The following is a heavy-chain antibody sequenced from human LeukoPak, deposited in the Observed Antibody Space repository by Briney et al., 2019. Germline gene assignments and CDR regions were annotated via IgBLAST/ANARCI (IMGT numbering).Heavy chain of an antibody. J-gene: IGHJ4*02. Sequence: GASVKVSCKASGYTFTSYGISWVRQAPGQGLEWMGWISAYNGNTNYAQKLQGRVTMTTDTSTSTAYMELRSLRSDDTAAYYCARDTLTLGYCSSTSCYTGYFDYWGQGTLVTVSS. CDR3: ARDTLTLGYCSSTSCYTGYFDY. V-gene: IGHV1-18*01. D-gene: IGHD2-2*02. CDR2: ISAYNGNT. CDR1: GYTFTSYG.